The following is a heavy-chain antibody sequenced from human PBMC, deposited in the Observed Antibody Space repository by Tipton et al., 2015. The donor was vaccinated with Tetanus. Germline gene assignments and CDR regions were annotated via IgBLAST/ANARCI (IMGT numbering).Heavy chain of an antibody. CDR1: GFTFSSYW. CDR3: ARDLLAQDIVVVPAALIP. Sequence: GSLRLSCAASGFTFSSYWMSWVRQAPGKGLEWVANIKQDGSEKYYVDSVKGRFTISRDNAKNSLYLQMNSLRAEDTAVYYCARDLLAQDIVVVPAALIPWGQGTLVTVSS. J-gene: IGHJ5*02. CDR2: IKQDGSEK. V-gene: IGHV3-7*01. D-gene: IGHD2-2*01.